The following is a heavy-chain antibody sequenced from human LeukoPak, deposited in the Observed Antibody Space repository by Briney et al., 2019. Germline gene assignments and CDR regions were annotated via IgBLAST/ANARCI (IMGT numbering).Heavy chain of an antibody. CDR3: ARVPGPNWFDP. Sequence: SETLSLTCSVSGYSIRSGYYWGWIRQPPGKGLEWIGSIYQSGNTYYNESLKSRVTISVDTSKNQFSLKLTSVTAADTAVYYCARVPGPNWFDPRGQGTLVIVSS. CDR2: IYQSGNT. V-gene: IGHV4-38-2*02. CDR1: GYSIRSGYY. J-gene: IGHJ5*02.